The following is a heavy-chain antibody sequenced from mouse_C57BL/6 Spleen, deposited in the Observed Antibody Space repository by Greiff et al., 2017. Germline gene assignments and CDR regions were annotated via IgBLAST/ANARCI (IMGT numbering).Heavy chain of an antibody. CDR3: LYYDYYFDY. J-gene: IGHJ2*01. CDR2: IRNKASNHAT. Sequence: EVKVEESGGGLVQPGGSMKLSCAASGFTFSDAWMDWVRQSPEKGLEWVAEIRNKASNHATYCAESVKGRFTISRDDSKSSVYLQMNSLRAEDTGIYYCLYYDYYFDYWGQGTTLTVSA. D-gene: IGHD2-4*01. V-gene: IGHV6-6*01. CDR1: GFTFSDAW.